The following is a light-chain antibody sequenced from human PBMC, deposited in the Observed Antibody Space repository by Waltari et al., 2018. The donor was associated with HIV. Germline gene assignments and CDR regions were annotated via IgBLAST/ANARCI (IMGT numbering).Light chain of an antibody. CDR1: SSNIGSNY. CDR3: AAWYDSLSGWV. J-gene: IGLJ3*02. CDR2: RNN. V-gene: IGLV1-47*01. Sequence: QSVLTQPPSASGTPGQRVTISCSGSSSNIGSNYVYWYQPLPGTAPKLLVYRNNRRPSGVPDRFSSSKSGTSAALAISGLRSEDEADYYCAAWYDSLSGWVFGGGTKLTVL.